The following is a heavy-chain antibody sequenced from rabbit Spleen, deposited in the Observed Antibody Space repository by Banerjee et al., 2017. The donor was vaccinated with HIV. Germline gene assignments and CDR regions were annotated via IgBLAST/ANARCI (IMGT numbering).Heavy chain of an antibody. J-gene: IGHJ4*01. CDR1: GFTFSSGYD. D-gene: IGHD1-1*01. CDR3: ARGDGSYSGYPFNL. Sequence: QSLEESGGGLVKPGASLTLTCKASGFTFSSGYDMCWVRQAPGKGLEWIGCIYAGSSTSTYSATWAKGRFTISKTSSTTVTLQMTSLTVADTATYFCARGDGSYSGYPFNLWGPGTLVTVS. CDR2: IYAGSSTST. V-gene: IGHV1S40*01.